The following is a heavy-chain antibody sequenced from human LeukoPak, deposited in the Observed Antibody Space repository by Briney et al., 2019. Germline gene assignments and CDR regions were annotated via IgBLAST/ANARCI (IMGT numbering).Heavy chain of an antibody. V-gene: IGHV1-69*13. CDR2: IIPAFDTA. CDR3: AKARTDYDSSSYYDDAFDI. D-gene: IGHD3-22*01. Sequence: SVKVSCKASGGTFSSYAISWVRQAPGQGLEWMGGIIPAFDTADYAQKFQGRVSITADESTSTAFMELSSLRSEDTAVYYCAKARTDYDSSSYYDDAFDIWGQGTMVTVSS. J-gene: IGHJ3*02. CDR1: GGTFSSYA.